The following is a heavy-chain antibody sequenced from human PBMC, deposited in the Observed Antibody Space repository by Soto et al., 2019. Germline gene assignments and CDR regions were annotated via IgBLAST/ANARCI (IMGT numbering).Heavy chain of an antibody. J-gene: IGHJ6*02. V-gene: IGHV4-4*02. CDR1: AGSITSRNW. CDR3: VRTSYDDSSGYYDMDV. D-gene: IGHD3-22*01. CDR2: IHHTGTT. Sequence: SEILSLTCAVSAGSITSRNWWAWVRQSPGKGLEWIGEIHHTGTTNYKPSLESRVTISVDKSKNQFSLKLTSVTAADTADYYCVRTSYDDSSGYYDMDVWGQGTTVPVSS.